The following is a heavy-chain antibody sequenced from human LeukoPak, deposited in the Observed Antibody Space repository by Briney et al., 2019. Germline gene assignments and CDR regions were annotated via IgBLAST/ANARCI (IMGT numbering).Heavy chain of an antibody. CDR2: IYYSGST. CDR1: GDSISNYY. J-gene: IGHJ4*02. Sequence: SETLSLTCTVSGDSISNYYWTWIRQPPGKGLEWIGYIYYSGSTNYNPSLKSRVTISLDTSRNQFSLRLTSVTAADTAVYYCARGGTAKGHFDYWGQGTLVTVSS. V-gene: IGHV4-59*08. D-gene: IGHD6-13*01. CDR3: ARGGTAKGHFDY.